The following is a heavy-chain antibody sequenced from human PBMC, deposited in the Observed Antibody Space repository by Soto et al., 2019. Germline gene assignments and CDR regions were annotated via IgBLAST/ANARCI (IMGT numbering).Heavy chain of an antibody. V-gene: IGHV1-8*01. CDR1: GYTFTSYD. CDR3: ARGGRRITIFGVVPYYYMDV. CDR2: MNPNSGNT. D-gene: IGHD3-3*01. Sequence: GASVKVSCKASGYTFTSYDINWVRQATGQGLEWMGWMNPNSGNTGYAQKFQGRVTMTRNTSVSTAYMELSSLRSEDTAVYYCARGGRRITIFGVVPYYYMDVWGKGTTVTVSS. J-gene: IGHJ6*03.